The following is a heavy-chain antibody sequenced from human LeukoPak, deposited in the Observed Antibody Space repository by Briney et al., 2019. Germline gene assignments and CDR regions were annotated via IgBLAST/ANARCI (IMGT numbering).Heavy chain of an antibody. CDR2: IKQDGSEK. CDR3: ARIDYYDSSGYSYYFDY. V-gene: IGHV3-7*01. Sequence: GGSLRLSCAASGFTFSSYWMSWVRQAPGKGLEWVANIKQDGSEKYYVDSVKGRFTISRDNAKNSLCLQMNSLRAEDTAVYYCARIDYYDSSGYSYYFDYWGQGTLVTVSS. D-gene: IGHD3-22*01. CDR1: GFTFSSYW. J-gene: IGHJ4*02.